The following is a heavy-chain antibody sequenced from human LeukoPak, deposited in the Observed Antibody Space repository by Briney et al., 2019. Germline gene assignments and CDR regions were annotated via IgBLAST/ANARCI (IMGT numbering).Heavy chain of an antibody. CDR2: MKGDGSDK. CDR1: GFTFSNYW. CDR3: TRTGNLAVASDY. V-gene: IGHV3-7*01. J-gene: IGHJ4*02. D-gene: IGHD6-19*01. Sequence: PGGSLRLSCVASGFTFSNYWMSWVRQAPGKGLEWVANMKGDGSDKYYVDSVKGRFTISRDNAKNSLYLQMNSLRVEDTALYYCTRTGNLAVASDYWGQGTLVTVSS.